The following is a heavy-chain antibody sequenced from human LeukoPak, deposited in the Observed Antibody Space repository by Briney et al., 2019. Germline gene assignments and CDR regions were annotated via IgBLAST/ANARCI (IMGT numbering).Heavy chain of an antibody. Sequence: ASVKGSCKASGYTFTGSYMHWVRQAPGQGLEWMGRINPNSGGTNYAQKFQGRVTMTRDTSISTAYMELSRLRSDDTAVYYCARDPSLVWYSTGCPPDYWGQGTLVTVSS. CDR1: GYTFTGSY. V-gene: IGHV1-2*06. J-gene: IGHJ4*02. CDR2: INPNSGGT. D-gene: IGHD6-19*01. CDR3: ARDPSLVWYSTGCPPDY.